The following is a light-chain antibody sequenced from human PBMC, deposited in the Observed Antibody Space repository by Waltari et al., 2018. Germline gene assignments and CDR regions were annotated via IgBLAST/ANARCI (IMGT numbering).Light chain of an antibody. Sequence: QSVLTQPPSLSGTPGQRVTISCSGSSSNIGTTYVFWYQQFPGRAPKLLIYLDDHRPSGVPDRFSASKSGSSASLTISGLRPEEEADYHWAGWDDSLTGVVFGGGTKLTV. CDR2: LDD. CDR1: SSNIGTTY. V-gene: IGLV1-47*01. CDR3: AGWDDSLTGVV. J-gene: IGLJ2*01.